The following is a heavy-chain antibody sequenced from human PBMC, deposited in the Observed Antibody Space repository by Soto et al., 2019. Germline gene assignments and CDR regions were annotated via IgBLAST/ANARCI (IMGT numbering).Heavy chain of an antibody. V-gene: IGHV4-34*01. D-gene: IGHD3-9*01. CDR2: SNHSGST. Sequence: PSETLSLTCAVYGGSFSGYYWSGIRQPPGKGLEWIGESNHSGSTNYNPSLKSRVTISVDTSKNQFSLKLSSVTAADTAVYYCARYRWNYDILTRHYGMDVWGQETTVTVSS. J-gene: IGHJ6*02. CDR1: GGSFSGYY. CDR3: ARYRWNYDILTRHYGMDV.